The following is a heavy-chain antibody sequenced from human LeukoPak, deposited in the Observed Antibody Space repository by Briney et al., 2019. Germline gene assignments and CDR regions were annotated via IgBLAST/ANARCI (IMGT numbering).Heavy chain of an antibody. CDR3: ARDLLSTAGYFDY. J-gene: IGHJ4*02. CDR1: GGSISSYY. Sequence: SETLSLTCTVSGGSISSYYWSWIRQPPGKRLEWIGYIYYSGSTNYNPSLKSRVTISVDTSKNQFSLNLSSVTAADTAVYYCARDLLSTAGYFDYWGQGTLVTVSS. D-gene: IGHD6-19*01. V-gene: IGHV4-59*01. CDR2: IYYSGST.